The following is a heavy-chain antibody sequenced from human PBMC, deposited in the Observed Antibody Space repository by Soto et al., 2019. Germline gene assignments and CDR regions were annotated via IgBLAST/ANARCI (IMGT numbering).Heavy chain of an antibody. CDR2: ISGSGGST. D-gene: IGHD2-2*01. Sequence: GGSLRLSCAASGFTFSSYAMSWVLQAPWKGLEWVSAISGSGGSTSYADSVKGRFTISRDNPKRTLYLQMNNLRAEDTAVYYCAKARCSTTNCYVPDYWGQGTLVTVSS. CDR1: GFTFSSYA. V-gene: IGHV3-23*01. J-gene: IGHJ4*02. CDR3: AKARCSTTNCYVPDY.